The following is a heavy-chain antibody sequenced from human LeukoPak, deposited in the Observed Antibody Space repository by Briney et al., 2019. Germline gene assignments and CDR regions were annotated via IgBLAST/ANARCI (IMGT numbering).Heavy chain of an antibody. CDR1: GGSFSGYY. CDR3: ARGTRTFDP. J-gene: IGHJ5*02. Sequence: SETLSLTCAVYGGSFSGYYWSWIRQPPGKGLEWIGEINHSGSTNYNPSLKSRVTMSVDTSKNQFSLKLSSVTAADTAVYYCARGTRTFDPWGQGTLVTVSS. CDR2: INHSGST. V-gene: IGHV4-34*01.